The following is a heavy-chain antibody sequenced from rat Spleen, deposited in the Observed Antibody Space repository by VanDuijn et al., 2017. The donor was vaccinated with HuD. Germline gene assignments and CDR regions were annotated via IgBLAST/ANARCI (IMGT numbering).Heavy chain of an antibody. CDR3: VRQDTSGYANWFGF. Sequence: EVQLVESGGDLVQPGRSLKLSCAASGFIFNNYDMAWVRQAPTKSLEWVASISPSGGATYYRDSVKGRFTVSRDNAKSTVHLQMDSLRSEDTATYYCVRQDTSGYANWFGFWGQGTLVTVSS. J-gene: IGHJ3*01. V-gene: IGHV5-25*01. CDR1: GFIFNNYD. D-gene: IGHD4-3*01. CDR2: ISPSGGAT.